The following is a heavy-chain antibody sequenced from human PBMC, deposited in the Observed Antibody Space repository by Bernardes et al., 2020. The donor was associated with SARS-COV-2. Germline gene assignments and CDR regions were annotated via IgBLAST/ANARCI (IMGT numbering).Heavy chain of an antibody. CDR2: IKQDGSEK. V-gene: IGHV3-7*01. CDR1: GFTFSSYW. J-gene: IGHJ6*02. Sequence: GGSLRLSCAASGFTFSSYWMSWVRQAPGKGLEWVANIKQDGSEKYYVDSVKGRFTISRDNAKNSLYLQMNSLRAEDTAVYYCARDGGYGDPPDYYYYGMDVWGQGTTVTVSS. D-gene: IGHD4-17*01. CDR3: ARDGGYGDPPDYYYYGMDV.